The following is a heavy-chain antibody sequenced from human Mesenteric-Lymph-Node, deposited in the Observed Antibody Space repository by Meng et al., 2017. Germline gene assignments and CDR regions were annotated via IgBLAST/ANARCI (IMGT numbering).Heavy chain of an antibody. J-gene: IGHJ3*02. CDR1: GFTFSSYW. V-gene: IGHV3-74*01. CDR3: ARMRIEMATGSAFDI. Sequence: GESLKISCAASGFTFSSYWMHWVRQAPGKGLVWVSRINSDGSSTSYADSVKGRFTISRDNAKNSLFLQMNSLRAEDTAIYYCARMRIEMATGSAFDIWGQGTMVTVAS. D-gene: IGHD5-24*01. CDR2: INSDGSST.